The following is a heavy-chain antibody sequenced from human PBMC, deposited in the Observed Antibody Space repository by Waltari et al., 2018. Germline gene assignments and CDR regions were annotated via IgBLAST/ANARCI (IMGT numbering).Heavy chain of an antibody. V-gene: IGHV3-23*01. D-gene: IGHD2-2*01. CDR1: GFPFSSYY. CDR2: IGSSGRNT. Sequence: EVQLLESGGGLVQPGGSLRLSCAASGFPFSSYYLSWVRRAPGKWREWVSVIGSSGRNTYYADSVKGRFTISRDDSKNTLYLQMNSLRAEDTAVYYCAKGPAARTNWFDPWGQGTLVTVSS. J-gene: IGHJ5*02. CDR3: AKGPAARTNWFDP.